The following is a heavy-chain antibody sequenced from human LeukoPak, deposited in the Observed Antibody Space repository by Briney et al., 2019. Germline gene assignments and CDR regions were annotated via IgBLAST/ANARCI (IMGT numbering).Heavy chain of an antibody. J-gene: IGHJ3*02. CDR1: GFTFSSYW. Sequence: GGSLRLSCAASGFTFSSYWMSWVRQAPGKGLEWVANIKQDGSEKYYVDSVKGRFTISRDNAENSLYLQMNSLRAEDTAVYYCARAFEDYSNYHDAFDIWGQGTMVTVSS. V-gene: IGHV3-7*01. D-gene: IGHD4-11*01. CDR3: ARAFEDYSNYHDAFDI. CDR2: IKQDGSEK.